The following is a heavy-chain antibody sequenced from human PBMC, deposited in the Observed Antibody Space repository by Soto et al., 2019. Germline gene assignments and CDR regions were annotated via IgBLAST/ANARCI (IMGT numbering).Heavy chain of an antibody. D-gene: IGHD2-2*01. CDR3: TRVHMVAVPAASPWFDP. J-gene: IGHJ5*02. CDR2: IKSDGSEK. CDR1: GFTFSSHW. V-gene: IGHV3-7*04. Sequence: PGGSLRLSCAASGFTFSSHWMSWFRRAPGKGLEWVANIKSDGSEKYYADSVKGRFTVSRDNAQNSDFLQMNSLRAEDTAVYYCTRVHMVAVPAASPWFDPWGQGTRVTVSS.